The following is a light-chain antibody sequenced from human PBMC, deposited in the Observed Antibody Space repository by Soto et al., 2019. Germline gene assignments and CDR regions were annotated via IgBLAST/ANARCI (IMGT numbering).Light chain of an antibody. J-gene: IGLJ1*01. V-gene: IGLV1-47*02. CDR2: YNN. CDR3: VAWDASLRGYV. Sequence: QSVLTQPPSASGTPGQRVTMSCSGSNSNVGNYYVSWYQHLPGTAPKLLIYYNNQRPSGVPDRFSGSKSGTSASLAISGLRSEDESDYYCVAWDASLRGYVFGTGTKVT. CDR1: NSNVGNYY.